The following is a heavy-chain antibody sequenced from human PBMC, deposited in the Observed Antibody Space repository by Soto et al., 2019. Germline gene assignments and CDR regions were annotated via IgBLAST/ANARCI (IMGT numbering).Heavy chain of an antibody. CDR2: INSDGSST. J-gene: IGHJ4*02. CDR3: ASVIPLGY. Sequence: GESLKISCAASGFTFSSYWMHWVRQAPGKGLVWVSRINSDGSSTYYADSVKGRFTISRDNAKNTLYLQMNSLRAEDTAVYYCASVIPLGYWGQGTLVTVSS. D-gene: IGHD2-21*01. CDR1: GFTFSSYW. V-gene: IGHV3-74*01.